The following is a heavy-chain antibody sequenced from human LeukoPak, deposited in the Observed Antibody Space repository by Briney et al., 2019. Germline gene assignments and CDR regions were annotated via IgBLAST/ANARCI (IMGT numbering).Heavy chain of an antibody. CDR1: GFTFSSYA. CDR2: IIVSGGSK. D-gene: IGHD5-24*01. V-gene: IGHV3-23*01. Sequence: GSLRLSCAASGFTFSSYAMSWVRQAPGKGLEWVSAIIVSGGSKYYADSGKGRFTITRDNPKNTLSPQMQTLRAEDTGVYYCAKVRSRWLQPRSVYWGQGTLVTVSS. J-gene: IGHJ4*02. CDR3: AKVRSRWLQPRSVY.